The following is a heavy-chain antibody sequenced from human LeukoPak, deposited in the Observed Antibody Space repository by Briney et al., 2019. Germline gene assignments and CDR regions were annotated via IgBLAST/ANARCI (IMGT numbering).Heavy chain of an antibody. V-gene: IGHV3-21*01. CDR1: GFTFSSYS. CDR2: ISSSSSYI. J-gene: IGHJ4*02. CDR3: ARGVHGDYSSDY. Sequence: GGSLRLSCAASGFTFSSYSMNWVRQAPGKGLEWVSSISSSSSYIYYADSGKGRFTISRDNAKNSLYLPMNSLGAEDTAVYYCARGVHGDYSSDYWGQGTLVTVSS. D-gene: IGHD4-17*01.